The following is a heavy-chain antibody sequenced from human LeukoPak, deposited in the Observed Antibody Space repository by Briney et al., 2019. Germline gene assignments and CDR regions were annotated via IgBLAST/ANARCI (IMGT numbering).Heavy chain of an antibody. Sequence: GASVKVSCKASGYTFTSYGISWVRQAPGQGPEWMGWISAYNGNTNYAQRFQGRITMTTDTSTSTVHMELRSLRSDDTAVYYCARDDCSGGRCYSLSDYWGQGTLVTVSS. CDR3: ARDDCSGGRCYSLSDY. J-gene: IGHJ4*02. CDR1: GYTFTSYG. CDR2: ISAYNGNT. V-gene: IGHV1-18*01. D-gene: IGHD2-15*01.